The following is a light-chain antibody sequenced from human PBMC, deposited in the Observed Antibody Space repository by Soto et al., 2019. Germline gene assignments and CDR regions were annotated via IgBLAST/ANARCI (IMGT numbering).Light chain of an antibody. V-gene: IGLV2-14*03. CDR1: SNDVGGYNY. Sequence: QSVLTQPASVSGSPGQSITISCTGTSNDVGGYNYVSWFQQHPGKAPKLKIYEVSNRPSGVSNRFSGSKSGYTASLTISELQAEDEADYYCTSFTSSSTWVFGGGTKVTVL. CDR2: EVS. CDR3: TSFTSSSTWV. J-gene: IGLJ3*02.